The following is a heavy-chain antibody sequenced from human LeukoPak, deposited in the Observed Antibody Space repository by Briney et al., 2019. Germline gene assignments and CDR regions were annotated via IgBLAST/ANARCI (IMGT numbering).Heavy chain of an antibody. D-gene: IGHD1-26*01. Sequence: SVKVSCKTSGGTFTSYAITWVRQAPGQGLEWMGKIIPISSTTNYAQKFQGRVTFTADESTSTAYMELSSLRSEDTALYYCARKLRLGGNWFDPWGQGTLVTVSS. CDR2: IIPISSTT. CDR3: ARKLRLGGNWFDP. CDR1: GGTFTSYA. V-gene: IGHV1-69*13. J-gene: IGHJ5*02.